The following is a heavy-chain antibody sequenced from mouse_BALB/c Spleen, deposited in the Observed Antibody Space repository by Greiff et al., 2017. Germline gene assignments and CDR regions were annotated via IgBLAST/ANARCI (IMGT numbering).Heavy chain of an antibody. D-gene: IGHD1-1*01. V-gene: IGHV14-3*02. CDR2: IDPANGNP. CDR1: GFNIKDTY. CDR3: ARTTVVQYYFDY. J-gene: IGHJ2*01. Sequence: VQLKQSGAELVKPGASVKLSCTASGFNIKDTYMHWVKQRPEQGLEWIGRIDPANGNPKYDPKFQGKATITADTSSNPAYLQLSSLTSEDTAVYYCARTTVVQYYFDYWGQGTTLTVSS.